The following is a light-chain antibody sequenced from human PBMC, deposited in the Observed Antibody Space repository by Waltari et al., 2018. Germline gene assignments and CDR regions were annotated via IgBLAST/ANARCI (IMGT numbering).Light chain of an antibody. CDR1: SSDIGGYKY. Sequence: QSALTQPRSVSGSPGQSVTLSCTGTSSDIGGYKYVSRYQQHPGKAPKLVIYDVDKRPSGVPDRFSGSKAGNTASLTISGLQTDDDADYYCCSYAGRYTSVFGRGTRVTVL. CDR3: CSYAGRYTSV. CDR2: DVD. V-gene: IGLV2-11*01. J-gene: IGLJ2*01.